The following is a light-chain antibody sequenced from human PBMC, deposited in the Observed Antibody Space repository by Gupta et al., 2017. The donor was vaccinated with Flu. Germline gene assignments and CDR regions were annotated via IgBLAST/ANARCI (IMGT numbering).Light chain of an antibody. Sequence: GTILCSGSSSNIGSNTVNWYQQVPGTAPNLLIYGNNQRPSGVPDRFSGSKSGTSASLAISGLQSEDEADYYCEAWDDSLNGHYVFGTGTKVTVL. CDR2: GNN. CDR1: SSNIGSNT. CDR3: EAWDDSLNGHYV. J-gene: IGLJ1*01. V-gene: IGLV1-44*01.